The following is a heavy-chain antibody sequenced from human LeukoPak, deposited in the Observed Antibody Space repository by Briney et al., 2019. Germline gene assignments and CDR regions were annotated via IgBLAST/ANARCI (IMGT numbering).Heavy chain of an antibody. V-gene: IGHV1-2*02. CDR3: ARADLAYCSITTCSSFDY. Sequence: GASLKVSCKASGYSFTGNYIHWVRQAPGQGLEWMGWISPNSGGTDYAQKFQGRVTMTRDTSISTAYMELRGLRPDDTGVYYCARADLAYCSITTCSSFDYWGQGTLVTVSS. J-gene: IGHJ4*02. CDR2: ISPNSGGT. D-gene: IGHD2-2*01. CDR1: GYSFTGNY.